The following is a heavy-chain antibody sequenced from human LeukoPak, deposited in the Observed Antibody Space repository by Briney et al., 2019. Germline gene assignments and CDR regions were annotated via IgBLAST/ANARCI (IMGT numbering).Heavy chain of an antibody. J-gene: IGHJ5*02. Sequence: GGSLRLSCAASGFTFSSYWMTWVRQAPGKGLEWVSSISSSSSYIYYADSVKGRFTISRDNAKNSLYLQMNSLRAEDTAVYYCARDGAIAAAGNWFDPWGQGTLVTVSS. D-gene: IGHD6-13*01. V-gene: IGHV3-21*01. CDR3: ARDGAIAAAGNWFDP. CDR2: ISSSSSYI. CDR1: GFTFSSYW.